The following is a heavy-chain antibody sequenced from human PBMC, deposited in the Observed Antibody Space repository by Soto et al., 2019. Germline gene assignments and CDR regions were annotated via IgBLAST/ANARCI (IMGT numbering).Heavy chain of an antibody. CDR2: ISAYNGNT. D-gene: IGHD3-22*01. V-gene: IGHV1-18*01. J-gene: IGHJ4*02. Sequence: ASVKVSCKASGYTFTSYGISWVRQAPGQGLEWMGWISAYNGNTNYAQKLQGRVTMTADTSTSTAYMELRSLRSDDTAVYYCARAPTRSYYYDSSGYYYDYWSQGTLVTVSS. CDR3: ARAPTRSYYYDSSGYYYDY. CDR1: GYTFTSYG.